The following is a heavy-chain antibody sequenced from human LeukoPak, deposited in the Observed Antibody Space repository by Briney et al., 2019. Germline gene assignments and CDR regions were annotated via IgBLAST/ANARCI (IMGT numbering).Heavy chain of an antibody. CDR1: VVSFSVYY. CDR3: ARAQRFSQYSSSWYGY. V-gene: IGHV4-34*01. Sequence: SETLSLTCAVYVVSFSVYYWSWIPHPPGKGLVCVGNINHSGSTSYNPSLKSRVTISVDTSKNQFSLKLSSVTAADTAVYYCARAQRFSQYSSSWYGYWGQGTLVTVSS. J-gene: IGHJ4*02. CDR2: INHSGST. D-gene: IGHD6-13*01.